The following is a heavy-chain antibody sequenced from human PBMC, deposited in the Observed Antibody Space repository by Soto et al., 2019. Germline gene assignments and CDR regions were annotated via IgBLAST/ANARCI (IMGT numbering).Heavy chain of an antibody. CDR3: ASLTLIAAADYFDY. V-gene: IGHV3-33*01. Sequence: QVQLVASGGGVVQPGRSLRLSCAASGFTFSSYGMHWVRQAPGKGLEWVAVIWYDGSNKYYADSVKGRFTISRDNSKNTLYLQMNSLRAEDTAVYYCASLTLIAAADYFDYWGQGTLVTVSS. CDR2: IWYDGSNK. D-gene: IGHD6-13*01. J-gene: IGHJ4*02. CDR1: GFTFSSYG.